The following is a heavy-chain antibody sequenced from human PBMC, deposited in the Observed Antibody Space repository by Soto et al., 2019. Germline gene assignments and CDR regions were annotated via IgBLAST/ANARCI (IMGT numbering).Heavy chain of an antibody. D-gene: IGHD3-10*01. CDR3: ARYYYGSGTSYWYFDL. Sequence: SETLSLTCAVYGGSFSGYYWSWIRQPPGKGLEWIGEINHSGSTNYNPSLKSRVTISVDTSKNQFSLKLSSVTAADTAVYYCARYYYGSGTSYWYFDLRGRRTPVTVSS. V-gene: IGHV4-34*01. CDR1: GGSFSGYY. CDR2: INHSGST. J-gene: IGHJ2*01.